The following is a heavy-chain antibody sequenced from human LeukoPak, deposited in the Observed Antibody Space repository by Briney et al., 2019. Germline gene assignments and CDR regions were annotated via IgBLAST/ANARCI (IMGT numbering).Heavy chain of an antibody. CDR3: AKTSQGHPPYYCSIDV. CDR1: GFTFSSYA. CDR2: IGGSGTST. V-gene: IGHV3-23*01. J-gene: IGHJ6*02. Sequence: PGGSLRLSCAASGFTFSSYAMIWVRQAPGKGLEWVSAIGGSGTSTFYADSVKGRFTISRDNSKNTLYLQMNSLRAEDTAVYYCAKTSQGHPPYYCSIDVWGQGTTVTVSS.